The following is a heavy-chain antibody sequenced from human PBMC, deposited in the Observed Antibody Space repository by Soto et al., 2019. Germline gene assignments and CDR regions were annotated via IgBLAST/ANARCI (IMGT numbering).Heavy chain of an antibody. CDR2: IIPILGIA. V-gene: IGHV1-69*04. J-gene: IGHJ4*02. CDR3: ARDGDIDPAFDY. D-gene: IGHD5-12*01. CDR1: GGTFSSYT. Sequence: SVKVSCKASGGTFSSYTISWVRRAPGQGLEWMGRIIPILGIANYAQKFQGRVTITADKSTSTAYMELSSLRSEYTAVYYCARDGDIDPAFDYWGQGTLVTVSS.